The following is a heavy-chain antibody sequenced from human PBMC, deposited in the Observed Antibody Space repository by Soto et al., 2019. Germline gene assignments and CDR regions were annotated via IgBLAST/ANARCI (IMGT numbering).Heavy chain of an antibody. D-gene: IGHD6-6*01. J-gene: IGHJ5*02. V-gene: IGHV1-18*01. CDR1: GYTFFSYG. CDR3: ARQSSSSSWFDP. CDR2: ISGYNGNT. Sequence: ASVKVSCKTSGYTFFSYGISWVRQAPGQGLEWMGWISGYNGNTNYAQKFQARVTMTADTSTRTAYMELRSLRSDDTAFYYCARQSSSSSWFDPWGQGTLVTVSS.